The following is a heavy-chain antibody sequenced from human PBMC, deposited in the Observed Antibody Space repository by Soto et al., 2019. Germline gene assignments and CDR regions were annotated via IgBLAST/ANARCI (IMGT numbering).Heavy chain of an antibody. V-gene: IGHV3-23*01. J-gene: IGHJ4*02. D-gene: IGHD4-17*01. Sequence: EVQLLESGGGLVQPGGSLRLSCAASGFTFSSYAMSWVRQAPGKALEWVSAISGSGGSTYYAASVKGRFTISRVNSKNTLDQLMNVFSAEDTAVYYYSKEVASPDFGDYGSGYDYWGLGSLVSGSS. CDR2: ISGSGGST. CDR3: SKEVASPDFGDYGSGYDY. CDR1: GFTFSSYA.